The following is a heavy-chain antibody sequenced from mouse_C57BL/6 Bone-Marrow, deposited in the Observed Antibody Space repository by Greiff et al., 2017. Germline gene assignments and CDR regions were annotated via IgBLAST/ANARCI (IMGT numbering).Heavy chain of an antibody. CDR2: IRNKANGYTT. V-gene: IGHV7-3*01. D-gene: IGHD3-3*01. Sequence: EVNLVESGGGLVQPGGSLSLSCAASGFTFTDYYMSWVRQPPGKALEWLGFIRNKANGYTTEYSASVKGRFTISRDNSQSILYLQMNALRAEDSATYYCARYGGTGYFDYWGQGTTLTVSS. CDR1: GFTFTDYY. CDR3: ARYGGTGYFDY. J-gene: IGHJ2*01.